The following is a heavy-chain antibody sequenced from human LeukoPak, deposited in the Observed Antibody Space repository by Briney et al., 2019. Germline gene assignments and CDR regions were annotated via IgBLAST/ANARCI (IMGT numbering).Heavy chain of an antibody. D-gene: IGHD1-20*01. CDR1: GGTFSSYA. CDR3: ARGLTITGTTPTFDY. V-gene: IGHV1-69*13. CDR2: IIPIFGTA. Sequence: ASVKVSCEASGGTFSSYAISWVRQAPGQGLEWMGGIIPIFGTANYAQKFQGRVTITADESTSTAYMELSSLRSEDTAVYYCARGLTITGTTPTFDYWGQGTLVTVSS. J-gene: IGHJ4*02.